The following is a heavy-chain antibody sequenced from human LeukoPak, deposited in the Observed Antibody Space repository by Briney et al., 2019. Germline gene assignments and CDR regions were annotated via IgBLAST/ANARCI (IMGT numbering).Heavy chain of an antibody. V-gene: IGHV3-48*04. CDR3: AREPGTMIVVVTGYWYFDL. Sequence: GGSLRLSCAASGFTFSSYSMNWVRQAPGKGLEWVSYISSSSSTIYYADSVKGRFTISRDNAKNSLYLQMNSLRAEDTAVYYCAREPGTMIVVVTGYWYFDLWGRGTLVTVSS. J-gene: IGHJ2*01. CDR1: GFTFSSYS. CDR2: ISSSSSTI. D-gene: IGHD3-22*01.